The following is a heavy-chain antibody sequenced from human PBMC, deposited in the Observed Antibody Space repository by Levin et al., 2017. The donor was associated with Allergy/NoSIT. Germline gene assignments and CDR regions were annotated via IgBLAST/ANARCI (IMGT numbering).Heavy chain of an antibody. CDR2: IDPSDSYS. D-gene: IGHD4-17*01. J-gene: IGHJ4*02. Sequence: GASVKVSCQGSGYTFTTYWINWVRQVPGKGLEWMGRIDPSDSYSNYSPSFQGHVTISVDKSISTAYLQWSSLEASDTAMYYCAIPLGYGDYGYWGQGSLVTVSS. V-gene: IGHV5-10-1*01. CDR1: GYTFTTYW. CDR3: AIPLGYGDYGY.